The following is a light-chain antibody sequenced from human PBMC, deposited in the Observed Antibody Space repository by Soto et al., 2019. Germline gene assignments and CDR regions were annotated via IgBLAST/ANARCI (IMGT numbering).Light chain of an antibody. Sequence: SYELTQPPSVSVAPGKTARITCGGNNIGSKSVHWYQQKPGQAPVLVIYYDVDRPSGIPERFSGSKSGNTATLTISRVEAGDEADYYCQVWDSSSDHRVFGGGTKVTVL. CDR3: QVWDSSSDHRV. J-gene: IGLJ3*02. CDR1: NIGSKS. CDR2: YDV. V-gene: IGLV3-21*04.